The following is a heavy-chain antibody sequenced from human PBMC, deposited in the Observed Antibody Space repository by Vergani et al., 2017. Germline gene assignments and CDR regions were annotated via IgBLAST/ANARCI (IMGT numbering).Heavy chain of an antibody. V-gene: IGHV3-21*01. CDR1: GFTFSSYS. D-gene: IGHD3-22*01. Sequence: EVQLVESGGGLVKPGGSLRLSCAASGFTFSSYSMNWVRQAPGKGLEWVSSISSSSSYIYYADSVKGRFTISRDNAKNSLYLQMNSLRAEDTAVYYCARQTRLDVTFTYYYDSSGYQLDYWGQGTLVTVSS. CDR2: ISSSSSYI. J-gene: IGHJ4*02. CDR3: ARQTRLDVTFTYYYDSSGYQLDY.